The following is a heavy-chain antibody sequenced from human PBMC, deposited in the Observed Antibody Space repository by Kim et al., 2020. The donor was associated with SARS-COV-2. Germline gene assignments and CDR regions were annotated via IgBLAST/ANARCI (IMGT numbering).Heavy chain of an antibody. CDR2: INPSGGST. CDR1: GYTFTRYY. Sequence: ASVKVSCKASGYTFTRYYMHWVRQAPGQGLEWMGIINPSGGSTSYAQKLQGRVTMTRDTSTSTVYMELSNLRSEDTAVYYCAREARGYSYGPDWYFDLWGRGTLVTVSS. J-gene: IGHJ2*01. CDR3: AREARGYSYGPDWYFDL. D-gene: IGHD5-18*01. V-gene: IGHV1-46*01.